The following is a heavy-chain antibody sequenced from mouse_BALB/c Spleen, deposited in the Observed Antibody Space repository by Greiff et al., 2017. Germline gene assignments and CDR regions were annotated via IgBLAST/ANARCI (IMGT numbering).Heavy chain of an antibody. CDR3: ARLDPGAMDY. V-gene: IGHV5-9-1*01. Sequence: EVMLVESGGGLVKPGGSLKLSCAASGFTFSSYAMSWVRQTPEKRLEWVATISSGGSYTYYPDSVKGRFTISRDNAKNTLYLQMSSLRSEDTAMYYCARLDPGAMDYWGQGTSVTVSS. CDR2: ISSGGSYT. CDR1: GFTFSSYA. J-gene: IGHJ4*01.